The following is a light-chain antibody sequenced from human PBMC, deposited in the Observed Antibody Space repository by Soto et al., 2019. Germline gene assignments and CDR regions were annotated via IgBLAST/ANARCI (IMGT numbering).Light chain of an antibody. J-gene: IGKJ2*01. CDR3: QQYNSYPYT. Sequence: DIQMTQSPSTLSASVGDRVTITCRASQSISNWLAWYQQKPGKAPKLLIYDASSLESGVPSRFSGSASGIEFTLTISSLQPDDFATYYCQQYNSYPYTFGQGTKLEIK. V-gene: IGKV1-5*01. CDR2: DAS. CDR1: QSISNW.